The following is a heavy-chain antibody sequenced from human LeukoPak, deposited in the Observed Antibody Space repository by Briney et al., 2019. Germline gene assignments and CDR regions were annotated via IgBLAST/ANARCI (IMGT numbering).Heavy chain of an antibody. CDR2: ISGSSNYV. J-gene: IGHJ4*02. CDR3: TRDFDWFRNQSDY. D-gene: IGHD3-9*01. Sequence: GGSLRLSCAASGFTFSDYAMTWVRQAPGKGLEWVSSISGSSNYVYNAASVQGRFTISRDNTKNSLYLQMSSLRAEDTAVYYCTRDFDWFRNQSDYWGQGTLVTVSS. V-gene: IGHV3-21*01. CDR1: GFTFSDYA.